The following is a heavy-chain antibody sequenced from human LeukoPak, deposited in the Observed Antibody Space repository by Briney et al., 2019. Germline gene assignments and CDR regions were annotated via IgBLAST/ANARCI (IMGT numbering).Heavy chain of an antibody. J-gene: IGHJ4*02. V-gene: IGHV4-39*01. CDR2: IYYSGST. CDR3: ASNPLTSSIAAVDY. Sequence: SETLSLTCTVSGGSIRSNSHYWGWIRQPPGKGLEWIGSIYYSGSTYCNPSLKSRVTISVDTSKNQFSLKLSSVTAADTAVYYCASNPLTSSIAAVDYWGQGTLVTVSS. CDR1: GGSIRSNSHY. D-gene: IGHD6-13*01.